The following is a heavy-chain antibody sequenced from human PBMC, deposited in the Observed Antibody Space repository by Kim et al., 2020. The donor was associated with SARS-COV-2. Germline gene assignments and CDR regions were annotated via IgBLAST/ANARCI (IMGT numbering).Heavy chain of an antibody. Sequence: AKTLQGRVTMTRDTSISTAYMELSSLRSDDTAVYYCARDGRDSSHDLSFDQWGQGTLVTVSS. CDR3: ARDGRDSSHDLSFDQ. D-gene: IGHD5-12*01. V-gene: IGHV1-2*02. J-gene: IGHJ4*02.